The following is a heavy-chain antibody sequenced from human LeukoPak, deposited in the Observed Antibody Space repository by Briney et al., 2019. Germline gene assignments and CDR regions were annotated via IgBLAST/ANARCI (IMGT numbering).Heavy chain of an antibody. Sequence: ASVKVSCKASGYTFTGYYMHWVRQAPGQGVEWMGWIYPNSGGTNYSQKFQGRVTMTRDTSISTAYMELSRLRSDDTAVYYSARGTVIAVDYWGQGTLVTVSS. CDR3: ARGTVIAVDY. J-gene: IGHJ4*02. V-gene: IGHV1-2*02. D-gene: IGHD4-17*01. CDR1: GYTFTGYY. CDR2: IYPNSGGT.